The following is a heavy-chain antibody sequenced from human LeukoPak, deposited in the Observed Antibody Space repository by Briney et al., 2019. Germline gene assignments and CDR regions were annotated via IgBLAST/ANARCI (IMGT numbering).Heavy chain of an antibody. J-gene: IGHJ4*02. D-gene: IGHD3-10*01. V-gene: IGHV4-59*01. Sequence: PSETLSLTCTVSGSSISSYYWSWIRQPPGKGLEWIGYIYYSGSTNYNPSLKSRVTISVDTSKNQFSLKLSSVTAADTAVYYCARLRGSLPPYFDYWGQGTLVTVSS. CDR3: ARLRGSLPPYFDY. CDR1: GSSISSYY. CDR2: IYYSGST.